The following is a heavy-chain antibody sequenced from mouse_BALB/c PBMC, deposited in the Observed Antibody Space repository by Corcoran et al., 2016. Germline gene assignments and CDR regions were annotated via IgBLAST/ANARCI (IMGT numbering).Heavy chain of an antibody. CDR1: GYTFTNYG. J-gene: IGHJ4*01. Sequence: QIQLVQSGPELKKPGETVKISCKASGYTFTNYGMNWVKQSPGKGLKWMGWINTYTGEPTYADDFKGRFAFSFETSASTAYLQSNNLKNEDMATYFCARAPLAYYAMDYWGQGTSVTVSS. V-gene: IGHV9-1*02. CDR3: ARAPLAYYAMDY. CDR2: INTYTGEP.